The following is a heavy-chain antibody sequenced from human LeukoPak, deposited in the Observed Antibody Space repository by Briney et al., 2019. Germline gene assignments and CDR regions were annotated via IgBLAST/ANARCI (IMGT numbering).Heavy chain of an antibody. CDR3: ARMSNELSFDY. CDR2: INPNSGGT. CDR1: GYTFTGYY. D-gene: IGHD1-26*01. J-gene: IGHJ4*02. Sequence: GASVKVSCKASGYTFTGYYMHWVRQAPGQGLEWMGWINPNSGGTKYAQKFQGRVTMTRDTSISTAYMELSRLRSDDTAVYYCARMSNELSFDYWGQGTLVTVSS. V-gene: IGHV1-2*02.